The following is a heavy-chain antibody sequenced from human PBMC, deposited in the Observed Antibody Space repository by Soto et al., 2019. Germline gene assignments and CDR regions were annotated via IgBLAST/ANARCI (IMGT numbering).Heavy chain of an antibody. J-gene: IGHJ6*02. CDR3: ARLGGYCSSTSCYGYYGMDV. D-gene: IGHD2-2*01. Sequence: QLQLQESGPGLVKPSETLSLTCTVYGGSFSRGPYSWGWLRKPPGEGLEWIGTFYDSESTYYSPSRESRVTISVDTSKNQFSLKVSSVTVADTAVYYCARLGGYCSSTSCYGYYGMDVWGQGTTVTVSS. V-gene: IGHV4-39*01. CDR2: FYDSEST. CDR1: GGSFSRGPYS.